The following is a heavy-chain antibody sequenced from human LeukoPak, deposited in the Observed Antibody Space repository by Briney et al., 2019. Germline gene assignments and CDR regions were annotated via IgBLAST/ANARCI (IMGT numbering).Heavy chain of an antibody. CDR1: GFTFSDYY. Sequence: GGSLRLSCAASGFTFSDYYMGWIRQAPGKGLEWVSYISSSGSTIYYADSVKGRFSISRDNAKNSLYLQMNSLRAEDTAVYYCARAWGYCSSTSCYYGYYYYYGMDVWGQGTTVTVSS. D-gene: IGHD2-2*01. CDR3: ARAWGYCSSTSCYYGYYYYYGMDV. V-gene: IGHV3-11*01. J-gene: IGHJ6*02. CDR2: ISSSGSTI.